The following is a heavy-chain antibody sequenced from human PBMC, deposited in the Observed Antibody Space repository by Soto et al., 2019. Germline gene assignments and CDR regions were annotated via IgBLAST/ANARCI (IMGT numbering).Heavy chain of an antibody. CDR1: GFTFSSYA. V-gene: IGHV3-30-3*01. D-gene: IGHD3-22*01. CDR2: ISYDGSNK. Sequence: GGSLRLSCAASGFTFSSYAMHWVRQAPGKGLEWVAVISYDGSNKYYADSVKGRFTISRDNSKNTLYLQMNSLRAEDTAVYYCARDYYDSSGYYFDYWGQGTLVTVSS. CDR3: ARDYYDSSGYYFDY. J-gene: IGHJ4*02.